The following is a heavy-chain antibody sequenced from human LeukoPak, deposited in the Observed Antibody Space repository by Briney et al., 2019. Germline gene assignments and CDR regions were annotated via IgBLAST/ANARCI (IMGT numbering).Heavy chain of an antibody. V-gene: IGHV4-34*01. CDR3: ATRRGGPYPYYFDH. D-gene: IGHD2-15*01. CDR1: GDSFSGYY. J-gene: IGHJ4*02. CDR2: VNDRGTT. Sequence: PSETLSLTYAASGDSFSGYYWSWIRQSPGTGLEWIGEVNDRGTTNYNPNLKSRVTISVVTSSNQFSLRLTSVTAADTAIYFCATRRGGPYPYYFDHWDQGALVTVSS.